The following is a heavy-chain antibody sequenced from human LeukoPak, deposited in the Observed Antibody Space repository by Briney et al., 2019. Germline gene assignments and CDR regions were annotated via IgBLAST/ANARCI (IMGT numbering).Heavy chain of an antibody. CDR1: GGSFSGYY. CDR3: ARRRYGVNAKYSSSWQNWFDP. Sequence: SETLSLTCAVYGGSFSGYYWSWIRQPPGKGLERIGEINHSGSTNYNPSLKSRVTISVDTSKNQYSLKLSSVTAADTAVYYCARRRYGVNAKYSSSWQNWFDPWGQGTLVTVSS. CDR2: INHSGST. V-gene: IGHV4-34*01. D-gene: IGHD6-13*01. J-gene: IGHJ5*02.